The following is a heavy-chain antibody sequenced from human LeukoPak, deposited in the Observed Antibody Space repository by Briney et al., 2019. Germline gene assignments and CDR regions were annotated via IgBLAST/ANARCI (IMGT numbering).Heavy chain of an antibody. J-gene: IGHJ4*02. CDR3: AKDITRGSPKHLIPRTNFDY. CDR1: GFTFSSYG. V-gene: IGHV3-23*01. Sequence: PGGSLRLSCAASGFTFSSYGMSWVRQAPGKGLEWVSAISGSGGSTYYADSVKGRFTISRDNSKNTLYLQMNSLRAEDTAVYYCAKDITRGSPKHLIPRTNFDYWSQGTLVTVSS. D-gene: IGHD3-16*01. CDR2: ISGSGGST.